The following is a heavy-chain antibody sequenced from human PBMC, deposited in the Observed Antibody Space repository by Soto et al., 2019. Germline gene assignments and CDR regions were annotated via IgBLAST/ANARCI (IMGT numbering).Heavy chain of an antibody. CDR2: ISAYNGNT. J-gene: IGHJ4*02. Sequence: ASVKVSCKASGYTFTSYGISWVRQAPGQGLEWMGWISAYNGNTNYAQKLQGRVTMTTDTSTSTAYMELRSLRSDDTAGYYCARVGRWLVRNPYNFDYWGQGTLVTVSS. CDR1: GYTFTSYG. CDR3: ARVGRWLVRNPYNFDY. V-gene: IGHV1-18*01. D-gene: IGHD6-19*01.